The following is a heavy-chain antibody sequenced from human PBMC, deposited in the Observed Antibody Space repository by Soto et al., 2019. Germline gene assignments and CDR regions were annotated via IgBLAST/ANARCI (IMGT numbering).Heavy chain of an antibody. J-gene: IGHJ4*02. V-gene: IGHV4-31*03. CDR1: GGSISSGGYY. CDR3: ARRNGGNFDY. D-gene: IGHD2-15*01. Sequence: QVQLQESGPGLVKPSQTLSLTCTVSGGSISSGGYYWSWIRQHAGKGLEWIGYIYYIGSTYYIPSLKSRVTISVDTSKNQVSLNLSSVTAADTAVYYCARRNGGNFDYWGQGTLVTVSS. CDR2: IYYIGST.